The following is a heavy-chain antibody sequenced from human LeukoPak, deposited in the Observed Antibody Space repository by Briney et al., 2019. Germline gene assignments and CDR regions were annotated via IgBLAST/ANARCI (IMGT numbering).Heavy chain of an antibody. J-gene: IGHJ4*02. CDR2: ISSSSSYI. D-gene: IGHD7-27*01. Sequence: PGGSLRLSCAASGFTFSSYSMNWVRQAPGKGLEWVSSISSSSSYIYYADSVKGRFTISRDNAKNSLYLQMNSLRAEDTAVYYCAIANWGFRSYFDYWGQGTLVTVSS. CDR1: GFTFSSYS. CDR3: AIANWGFRSYFDY. V-gene: IGHV3-21*01.